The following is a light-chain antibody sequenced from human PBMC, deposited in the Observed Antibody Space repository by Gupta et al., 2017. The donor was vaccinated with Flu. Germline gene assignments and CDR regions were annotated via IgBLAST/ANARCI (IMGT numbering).Light chain of an antibody. CDR3: LQANSFPLS. J-gene: IGKJ4*01. V-gene: IGKV1-12*01. CDR1: QHINSW. Sequence: GDRVRITCRASQHINSWLAWYQKKPGQAPKVLIYAASSLQSGVPSRFSGSGYGTDFTLTISSLQPEDFATYFCLQANSFPLSFGGGTKVEMK. CDR2: AAS.